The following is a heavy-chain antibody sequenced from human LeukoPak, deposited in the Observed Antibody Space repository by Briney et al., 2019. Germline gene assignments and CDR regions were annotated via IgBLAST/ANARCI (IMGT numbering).Heavy chain of an antibody. CDR3: TQLSRGY. J-gene: IGHJ4*02. Sequence: PGGSLRLSCAASGFSLSDAWMSWVREAPGKGLGCVGRLKPKADGGTTDYAEPVNGRFTVSRDDSKNTMYLQMNSLKVEDTGLYYCTQLSRGYWGQGTQVTVSS. CDR2: LKPKADGGTT. CDR1: GFSLSDAW. D-gene: IGHD2-15*01. V-gene: IGHV3-15*01.